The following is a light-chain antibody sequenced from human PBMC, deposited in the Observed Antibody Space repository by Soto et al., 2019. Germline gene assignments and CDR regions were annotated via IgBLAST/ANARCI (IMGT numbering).Light chain of an antibody. V-gene: IGKV3-15*01. CDR1: PSVSSN. CDR3: QHYNKWPRT. Sequence: EIVMTQSPATLSVSPGERATLSCRASPSVSSNLAWYQQKPGQAPRLLLYGSSTRATGIPARFRGSGSGTEFTLTISSLQSEDFAVYYCQHYNKWPRTFGQGTKVEIK. CDR2: GSS. J-gene: IGKJ1*01.